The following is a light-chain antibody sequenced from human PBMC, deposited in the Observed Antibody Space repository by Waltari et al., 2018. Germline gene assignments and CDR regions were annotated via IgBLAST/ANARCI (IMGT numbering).Light chain of an antibody. Sequence: DIVMTHSPLSLPVSPGEPASIPCRSSQSLLHSNGYNYLDWYLQKPGHSPQLLIYLGSNRASGVPDRFSGSGSGTDFTLKISRVEAEDVGVYYCMQALQTPLTFGGGTKVEIK. J-gene: IGKJ4*01. CDR3: MQALQTPLT. CDR1: QSLLHSNGYNY. V-gene: IGKV2-28*01. CDR2: LGS.